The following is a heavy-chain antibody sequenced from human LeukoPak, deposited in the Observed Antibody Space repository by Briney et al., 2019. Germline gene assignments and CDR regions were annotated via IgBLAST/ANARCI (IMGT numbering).Heavy chain of an antibody. J-gene: IGHJ4*02. Sequence: PGGSLRLSCAASGFTFSSYWMSWVRQAPGKGLEWVANIKQDGSEKYYVDSVKGRFTISRDNAKNSLYLQMNSLRAEDTAMYYCARAPRRAYGDYELFDYWGQGTLVTVSS. CDR1: GFTFSSYW. CDR3: ARAPRRAYGDYELFDY. V-gene: IGHV3-7*04. D-gene: IGHD4-17*01. CDR2: IKQDGSEK.